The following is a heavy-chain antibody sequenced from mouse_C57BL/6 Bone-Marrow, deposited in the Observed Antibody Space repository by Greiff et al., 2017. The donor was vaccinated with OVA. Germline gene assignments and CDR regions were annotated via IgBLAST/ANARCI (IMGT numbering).Heavy chain of an antibody. J-gene: IGHJ1*03. CDR1: GFTFSDYG. V-gene: IGHV5-17*01. Sequence: EVMLVESGGGLVKPGGSLKLSCAASGFTFSDYGMHWVRQAPEKGLEWVAYISSGSSTIYYADTVKGRFTISKDNANNTLFLQMTSLRSEDTAMYYCARINYWYFDVWGTGTTVTVTS. CDR3: ARINYWYFDV. CDR2: ISSGSSTI.